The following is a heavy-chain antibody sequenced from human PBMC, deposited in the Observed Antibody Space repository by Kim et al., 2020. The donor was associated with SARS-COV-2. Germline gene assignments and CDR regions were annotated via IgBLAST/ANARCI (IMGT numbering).Heavy chain of an antibody. CDR2: IYYSGST. CDR3: ARVLLGLGRWELLWGFAFDI. V-gene: IGHV4-31*03. Sequence: SETLSLTCTVSGGSISSGGYYWSWIRQHPGKGLEWIGYIYYSGSTYYNPSLKSRVTISVDTSKNQFSLKLSSVTAADTAVYYCARVLLGLGRWELLWGFAFDIWGQGTMVTVSS. D-gene: IGHD1-26*01. CDR1: GGSISSGGYY. J-gene: IGHJ3*02.